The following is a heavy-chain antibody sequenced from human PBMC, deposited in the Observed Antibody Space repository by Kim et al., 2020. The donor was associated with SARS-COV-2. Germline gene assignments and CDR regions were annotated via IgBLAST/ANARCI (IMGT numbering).Heavy chain of an antibody. Sequence: ADSVKGRFTASRDNAKSSMYLQMDGLRAEDTAVYYCARDHSTTVVTAYDYWGQGTLVTVSS. CDR3: ARDHSTTVVTAYDY. V-gene: IGHV3-11*06. J-gene: IGHJ4*02. D-gene: IGHD4-17*01.